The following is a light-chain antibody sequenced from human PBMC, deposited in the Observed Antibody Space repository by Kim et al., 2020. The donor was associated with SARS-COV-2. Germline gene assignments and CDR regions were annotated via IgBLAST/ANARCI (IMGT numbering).Light chain of an antibody. Sequence: SYELTQPPSVSVSPGQTASINCSGDKLGDKYACWYQQKPGQSPVLVTYQDSKRPSGIPERFSGSNSGNSATLTISGTQAMDEADYYCQAWDSITAVFGEG. J-gene: IGLJ2*01. CDR2: QDS. V-gene: IGLV3-1*01. CDR1: KLGDKY. CDR3: QAWDSITAV.